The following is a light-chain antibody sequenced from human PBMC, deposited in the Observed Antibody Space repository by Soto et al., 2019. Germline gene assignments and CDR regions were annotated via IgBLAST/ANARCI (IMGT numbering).Light chain of an antibody. J-gene: IGKJ5*01. CDR2: DAS. CDR1: QTISSGF. CDR3: QQYSSSPRT. V-gene: IGKV3D-20*01. Sequence: EIGLTQSAATLSLSRWDRATLSCGSSQTISSGFLAWYQQKVGQAPRLLIYDASNRATGVPDRFSGSGSGTDFSLTISRLEPEDFAVYHCQQYSSSPRTFGQGTRLANK.